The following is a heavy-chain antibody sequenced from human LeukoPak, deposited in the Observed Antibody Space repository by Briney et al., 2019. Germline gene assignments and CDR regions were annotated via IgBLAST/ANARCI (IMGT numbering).Heavy chain of an antibody. CDR3: AKCCYYTGSGSYGYFDQ. CDR1: GFTFSSYG. D-gene: IGHD3-10*01. Sequence: GGSLRLSCGASGFTFSSYGMHWVRQAPGKGLEGVAFLSYDGSNKYYADSVKGRFPISRDNSKNTLYLQMNSLRAEDTAVYYCAKCCYYTGSGSYGYFDQWGERALVTVSS. V-gene: IGHV3-30*02. CDR2: LSYDGSNK. J-gene: IGHJ4*02.